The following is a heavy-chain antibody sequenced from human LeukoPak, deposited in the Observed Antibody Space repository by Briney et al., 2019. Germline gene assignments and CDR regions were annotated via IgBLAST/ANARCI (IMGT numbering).Heavy chain of an antibody. V-gene: IGHV3-64D*06. CDR3: VKDQFAAAAGYNWFDP. D-gene: IGHD6-13*01. Sequence: GGSLRLSCSASGFTFSSYAMHWVRQAPGKGLEYGSAISSNGGSTYYADSVKGRFTISRDNSKNTLYLQMSSLRAEDTAVYYCVKDQFAAAAGYNWFDPWGQGTLVTVSS. J-gene: IGHJ5*02. CDR1: GFTFSSYA. CDR2: ISSNGGST.